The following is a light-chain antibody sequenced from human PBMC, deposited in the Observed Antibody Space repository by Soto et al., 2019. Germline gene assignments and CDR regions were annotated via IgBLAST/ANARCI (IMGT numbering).Light chain of an antibody. V-gene: IGKV1-39*01. Sequence: IHMTRSPSSLSASVLDIVSITFLGSQSIGTFLNWYQQKPGEAPNLLIHTSFTLYSGVPSRFSGTGSGTDFTLTISSLQPEDFATYFCQQAFSAEWTFGQGTKVDIK. CDR1: QSIGTF. CDR2: TSF. CDR3: QQAFSAEWT. J-gene: IGKJ1*01.